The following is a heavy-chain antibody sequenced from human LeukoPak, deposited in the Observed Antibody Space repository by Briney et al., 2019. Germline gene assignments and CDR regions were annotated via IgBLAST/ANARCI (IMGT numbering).Heavy chain of an antibody. V-gene: IGHV1-69*13. CDR2: IIPMFGTA. CDR3: ARSGPHIDYGDYNFDY. J-gene: IGHJ4*02. D-gene: IGHD4-17*01. CDR1: GGSFRSYA. Sequence: GASVKVSCKASGGSFRSYAMSWVRQAPGQGLEWMGGIIPMFGTANYAQKFQGRVSITADESTSTAYMELSSLRSEDTAVYYCARSGPHIDYGDYNFDYWGQGTLVTVSS.